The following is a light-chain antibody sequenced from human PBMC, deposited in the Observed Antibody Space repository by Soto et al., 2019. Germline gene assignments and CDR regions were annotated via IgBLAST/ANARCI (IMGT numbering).Light chain of an antibody. V-gene: IGKV3-11*01. J-gene: IGKJ4*01. CDR3: QQRSSWPLT. Sequence: EIVLTQSPVTLSLSAGERANISCRASQSVSTYLAWYQQKPGQAPRLLIFDASNRASGIPARFSGSGSGTDFTLTISSLEPEDFAVYYCQQRSSWPLTFGGGTKVGIK. CDR1: QSVSTY. CDR2: DAS.